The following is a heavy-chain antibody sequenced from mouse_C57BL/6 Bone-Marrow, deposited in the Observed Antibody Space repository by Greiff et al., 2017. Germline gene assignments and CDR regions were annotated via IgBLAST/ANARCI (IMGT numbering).Heavy chain of an antibody. CDR2: IFPGSGST. CDR1: GYTFTDYY. CDR3: ARYGSSFNWYFDG. J-gene: IGHJ1*03. D-gene: IGHD1-1*01. V-gene: IGHV1-75*01. Sequence: QVQLQQSGPELVKPGASVKISCKASGYTFTDYYINWVKQRPGQGLEWIGWIFPGSGSTYYNEKFKGKATMTVDKSSSTAYMVLSSLTSEDSAVYFCARYGSSFNWYFDGWGTGTTVTVSS.